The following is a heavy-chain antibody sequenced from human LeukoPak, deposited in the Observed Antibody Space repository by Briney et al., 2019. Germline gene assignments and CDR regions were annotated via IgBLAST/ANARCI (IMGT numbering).Heavy chain of an antibody. Sequence: SETLSLTCTVSGGSISSYYWSWLRQPPGKGLEWIGYIYYSGSTDYNPSLKSRVTISVDTSKNQFSLKLSSVTAADTAMYYCARALAVAGTDVWGQGTLVTVSS. CDR1: GGSISSYY. CDR2: IYYSGST. V-gene: IGHV4-59*01. CDR3: ARALAVAGTDV. J-gene: IGHJ4*02. D-gene: IGHD6-19*01.